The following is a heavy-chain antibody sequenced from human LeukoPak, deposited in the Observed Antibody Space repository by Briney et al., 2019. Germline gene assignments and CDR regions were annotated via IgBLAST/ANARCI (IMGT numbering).Heavy chain of an antibody. CDR2: IKPDGSEK. J-gene: IGHJ4*02. D-gene: IGHD3-10*01. CDR1: GFTFSTYW. V-gene: IGHV3-7*01. Sequence: GGSLRLSCAASGFTFSTYWMSWVRQAPGKGLEWVANIKPDGSEKNYVDSVKGRFSISRDNAKNSLQLQMNSLRAGDTAVYYCARSLWPEDYWGQGTLVTVSS. CDR3: ARSLWPEDY.